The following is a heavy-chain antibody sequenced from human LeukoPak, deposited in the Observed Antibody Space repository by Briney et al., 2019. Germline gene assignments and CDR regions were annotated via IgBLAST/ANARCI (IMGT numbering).Heavy chain of an antibody. CDR1: GFTFSSYS. J-gene: IGHJ4*02. D-gene: IGHD4-17*01. CDR2: ISSSSSYI. Sequence: GGSLRLSCAASGFTFSSYSMNWVRQAPGKGLEWVSSISSSSSYIYYADSVKGRFTISRDNAKNTLYLQMRSLRVEDTAVYYCAKGSRSTVTTSYFDYWGQGTLVTVSS. V-gene: IGHV3-21*04. CDR3: AKGSRSTVTTSYFDY.